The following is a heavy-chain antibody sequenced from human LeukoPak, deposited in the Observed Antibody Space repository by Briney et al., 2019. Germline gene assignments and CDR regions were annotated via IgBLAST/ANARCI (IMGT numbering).Heavy chain of an antibody. V-gene: IGHV1-2*02. CDR2: INPKNGDR. CDR1: GYIFTDYY. J-gene: IGHJ6*03. Sequence: ASVKVSCKASGYIFTDYYMHWVRQAPGQGLEWMGWINPKNGDRNYAQKFQDRVTLTRDTSISTAYTELRRLRLDDTAVYYCAEGIGGYYMDVWGKGTTVTVSS. CDR3: AEGIGGYYMDV. D-gene: IGHD3-3*01.